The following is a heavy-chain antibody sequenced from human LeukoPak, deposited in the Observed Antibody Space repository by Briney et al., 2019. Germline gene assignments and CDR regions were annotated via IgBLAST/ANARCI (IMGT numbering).Heavy chain of an antibody. CDR3: ARAKALGYCSGGSCYPRGFDP. CDR2: INHSGST. J-gene: IGHJ5*02. D-gene: IGHD2-15*01. CDR1: GGSFSGYY. V-gene: IGHV4-34*01. Sequence: PSETLSLTCAVSGGSFSGYYWSWIRQPPGKGLEWIGEINHSGSTNYNPSLKSRVTISVDTSKNQFSLKLSSVTAADTAVCYCARAKALGYCSGGSCYPRGFDPWGQGTLVTVSS.